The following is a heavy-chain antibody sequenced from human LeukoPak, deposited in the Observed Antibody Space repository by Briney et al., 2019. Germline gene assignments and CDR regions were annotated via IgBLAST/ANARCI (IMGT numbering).Heavy chain of an antibody. Sequence: PAETLSLTCTVSGGSISSYYWSWLRQPAGKGLEWIVRIYTSGSPNYNTSLKSRVTMTVHKYKNQFSLELSSVPAADTAVFYWARGEGSYWGQGTLVTVSS. CDR2: IYTSGSP. CDR1: GGSISSYY. J-gene: IGHJ4*02. D-gene: IGHD1-26*01. V-gene: IGHV4-4*07. CDR3: ARGEGSY.